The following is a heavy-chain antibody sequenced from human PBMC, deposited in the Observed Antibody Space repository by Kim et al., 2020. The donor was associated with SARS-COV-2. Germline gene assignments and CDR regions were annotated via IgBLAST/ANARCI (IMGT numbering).Heavy chain of an antibody. D-gene: IGHD3-3*01. Sequence: RRNTHANPTLKSRVTISKDTSTKRFSRKMTSVTAADAAVYYCARGITIFEAWGQGTLVTVSS. CDR2: RRNT. CDR3: ARGITIFEA. J-gene: IGHJ5*02. V-gene: IGHV4-34*01.